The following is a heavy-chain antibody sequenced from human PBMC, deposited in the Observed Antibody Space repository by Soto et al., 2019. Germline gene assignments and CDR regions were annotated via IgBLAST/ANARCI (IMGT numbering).Heavy chain of an antibody. Sequence: SETLSLTCTVSGGSISSSSYYWGWIRQPPGKGLEWIGSIYYSGSTYYNPSLKSRVTISVDTSKNQFSLKLSSVTAADTAVYYCARLAAIPPGPDDWGQGTRVNVSS. J-gene: IGHJ4*02. CDR1: GGSISSSSYY. D-gene: IGHD2-21*01. V-gene: IGHV4-39*01. CDR3: ARLAAIPPGPDD. CDR2: IYYSGST.